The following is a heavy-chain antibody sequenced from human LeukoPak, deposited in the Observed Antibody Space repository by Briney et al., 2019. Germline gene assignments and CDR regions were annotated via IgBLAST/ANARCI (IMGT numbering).Heavy chain of an antibody. CDR2: IYYSGST. CDR3: ARGPARWTAYDY. Sequence: TSETLSLTCSVSGGSMSSYYWGWIRQPPGKGLEWIGYIYYSGSTNYNPSLKSRVTISVDTSKNQFSLKLSSVTAADTAVYYCARGPARWTAYDYWGQGTLVTVSS. V-gene: IGHV4-59*01. J-gene: IGHJ4*02. D-gene: IGHD5-24*01. CDR1: GGSMSSYY.